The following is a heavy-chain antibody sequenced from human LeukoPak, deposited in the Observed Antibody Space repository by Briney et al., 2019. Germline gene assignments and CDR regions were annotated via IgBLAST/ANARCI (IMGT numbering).Heavy chain of an antibody. D-gene: IGHD3-22*01. J-gene: IGHJ4*02. Sequence: SGTLSLTCAVSGGSIRSSNWWSWVRQPPGKGLEWIGEIYHTGNTNYNPTLKSRVTISVDKSKNQFSLRLSSVTAADTAVYYCATETYYDSSGPHFDYWGQGTLVTVSS. CDR1: GGSIRSSNW. CDR2: IYHTGNT. V-gene: IGHV4-4*02. CDR3: ATETYYDSSGPHFDY.